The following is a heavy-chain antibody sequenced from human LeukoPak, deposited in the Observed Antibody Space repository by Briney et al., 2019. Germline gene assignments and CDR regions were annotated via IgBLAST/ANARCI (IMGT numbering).Heavy chain of an antibody. CDR3: ARSDCSSTSCYAFDI. CDR1: GGSISNYY. D-gene: IGHD2-2*01. J-gene: IGHJ3*02. V-gene: IGHV4-4*08. Sequence: SETLSLTCTVSGGSISNYYCSWIRQPPGKGLEWFGYIFDSGRTNYNPSLKSRVTISVGTSKNQFSLKLSSVTAADTAVYYCARSDCSSTSCYAFDIWGQGTMVTVSS. CDR2: IFDSGRT.